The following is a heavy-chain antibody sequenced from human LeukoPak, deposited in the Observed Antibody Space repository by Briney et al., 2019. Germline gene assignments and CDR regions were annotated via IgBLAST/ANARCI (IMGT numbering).Heavy chain of an antibody. J-gene: IGHJ3*02. Sequence: PGGSLRLSCAASGFTFSSYSMNWARQAPGRGLEWVSYISSSSSTIYYADSVKGRFTISRDNAKNSLYLQMNSLRAEDTAVYYCARGEALDAFDIWGQGTMVTVSS. CDR3: ARGEALDAFDI. V-gene: IGHV3-48*01. CDR2: ISSSSSTI. CDR1: GFTFSSYS.